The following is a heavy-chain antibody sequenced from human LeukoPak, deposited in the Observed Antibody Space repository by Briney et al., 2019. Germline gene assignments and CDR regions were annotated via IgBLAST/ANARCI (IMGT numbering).Heavy chain of an antibody. CDR2: IYYSGST. J-gene: IGHJ4*02. CDR3: ARHGSGSYLDY. Sequence: SETLSLTCTVSGGSISSSSYHWGWIRQPPGKGLEWIGSIYYSGSTYYNPSLKSRVTISVDTSKNQFSLKLSSVTAADTAVYYCARHGSGSYLDYWGQGTLVTVSS. V-gene: IGHV4-39*01. CDR1: GGSISSSSYH. D-gene: IGHD3-10*01.